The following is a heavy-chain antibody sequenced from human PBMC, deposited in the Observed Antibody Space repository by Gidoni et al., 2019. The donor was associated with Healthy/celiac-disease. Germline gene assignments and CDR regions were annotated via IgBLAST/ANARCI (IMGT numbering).Heavy chain of an antibody. CDR1: GGSISSSSYY. CDR3: ARTETTVTTSGSAFDI. D-gene: IGHD4-17*01. V-gene: IGHV4-39*01. CDR2: IYYSGST. J-gene: IGHJ3*02. Sequence: QLQLQESGPGLVKPSETLSLTCTVSGGSISSSSYYWGWIRQPPGKGLEWIGSIYYSGSTYYNPSLKSRVTISVDTSKNQFSLKLSSVTAADTAVYYCARTETTVTTSGSAFDIWGQGTMVTVSS.